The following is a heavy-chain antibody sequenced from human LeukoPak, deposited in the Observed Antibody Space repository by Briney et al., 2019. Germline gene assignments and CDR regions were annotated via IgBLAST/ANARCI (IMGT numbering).Heavy chain of an antibody. D-gene: IGHD1-26*01. CDR3: ARVPLNQWELLSDPRPFDY. CDR2: ISYDGSNK. Sequence: GGSLRLSCAASGFTFSSYAMHWVRQAPGKGLEWVAVISYDGSNKYYADSVKGRFTISRDNSKNTLYLQMNSLRAEDTAVYYCARVPLNQWELLSDPRPFDYWGQGTLVTVSS. CDR1: GFTFSSYA. V-gene: IGHV3-30*04. J-gene: IGHJ4*02.